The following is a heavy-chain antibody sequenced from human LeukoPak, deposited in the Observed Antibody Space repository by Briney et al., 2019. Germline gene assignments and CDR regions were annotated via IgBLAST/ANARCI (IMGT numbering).Heavy chain of an antibody. CDR2: ISYDGSNK. CDR3: ARDWGSRSSLDY. D-gene: IGHD3-16*01. CDR1: GFTFSSYA. V-gene: IGHV3-30-3*01. J-gene: IGHJ4*02. Sequence: GGSLRLSCAASGFTFSSYAMHWVRQAPGKGLEWVAVISYDGSNKYYADSVKGRFTISRDNSKNTLYLQMNSLRAEDTAVYYCARDWGSRSSLDYWGQGTLVTVSS.